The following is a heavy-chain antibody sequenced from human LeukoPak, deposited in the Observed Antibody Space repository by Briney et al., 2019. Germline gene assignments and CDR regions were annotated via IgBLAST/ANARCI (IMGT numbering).Heavy chain of an antibody. CDR1: GFTFSSYA. V-gene: IGHV3-23*01. CDR2: ISGSGGST. Sequence: GGSLRLSCAASGFTFSSYAMSWVRQAPGKGLEWVSAISGSGGSTYYADSVKGRFTISRDNSKNTLYLQMNSLRAEDMAVYYCAKEGRFQGAYYYYGMDVWGQGTTVTVSS. CDR3: AKEGRFQGAYYYYGMDV. J-gene: IGHJ6*02.